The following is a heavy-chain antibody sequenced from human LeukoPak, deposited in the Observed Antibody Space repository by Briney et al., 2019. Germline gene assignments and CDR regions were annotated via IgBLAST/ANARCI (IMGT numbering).Heavy chain of an antibody. Sequence: GGSLRLSCAASGFSVSSNYMSWVRQAPGKGLEWVSVMYSGGTTLYADSVKGRFTISRDNSKNTLYLQMNSLRAEDTAVYYCARVGLVDYFGFWGQGTLVTVSS. CDR2: MYSGGTT. J-gene: IGHJ4*02. D-gene: IGHD3-9*01. CDR1: GFSVSSNY. V-gene: IGHV3-53*01. CDR3: ARVGLVDYFGF.